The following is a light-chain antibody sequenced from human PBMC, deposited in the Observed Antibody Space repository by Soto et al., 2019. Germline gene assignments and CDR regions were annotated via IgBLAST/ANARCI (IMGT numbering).Light chain of an antibody. CDR3: MQALQTRA. V-gene: IGKV2-30*02. CDR2: KVS. J-gene: IGKJ1*01. Sequence: DVVMTQSPLSLPVTLGQPASISCTSSQSLVHTDGNTYLSWFQQRPGQSPRRLMYKVSDWDSGVPDRFSGSGSGTHFTLKISRVEAEDVGVYYCMQALQTRAFGQGTKVDIK. CDR1: QSLVHTDGNTY.